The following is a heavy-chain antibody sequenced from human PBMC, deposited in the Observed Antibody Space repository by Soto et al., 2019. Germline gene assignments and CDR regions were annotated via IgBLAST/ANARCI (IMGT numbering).Heavy chain of an antibody. Sequence: ASVKVSCKASGYTFPSSYMHWVRQAPGQGPEWMGIINPSGGSTSYAQKFQGRVAMTRDTSTSTVHMELSSLRSEDTAVYYCARDLRYPYHLHYPYYVDYWGQGTLVTVSS. D-gene: IGHD1-20*01. V-gene: IGHV1-46*01. J-gene: IGHJ4*02. CDR2: INPSGGST. CDR1: GYTFPSSY. CDR3: ARDLRYPYHLHYPYYVDY.